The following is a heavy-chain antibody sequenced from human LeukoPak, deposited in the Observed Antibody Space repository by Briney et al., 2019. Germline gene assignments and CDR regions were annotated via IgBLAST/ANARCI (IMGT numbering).Heavy chain of an antibody. V-gene: IGHV3-15*01. D-gene: IGHD1-1*01. J-gene: IGHJ3*02. CDR1: GFTFSNAW. CDR3: AKQALVQLELDDAFDI. Sequence: GGSLRLSCAASGFTFSNAWMSWVRQAPGKGLEWVGRIKSKTDGGTTDYTAPVKGRFIISRDDSKNTLYLQMNSLKTEDTAVYYCAKQALVQLELDDAFDIWGQGTMVTVSS. CDR2: IKSKTDGGTT.